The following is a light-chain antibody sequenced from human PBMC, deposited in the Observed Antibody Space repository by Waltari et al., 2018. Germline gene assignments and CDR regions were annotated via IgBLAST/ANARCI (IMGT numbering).Light chain of an antibody. J-gene: IGKJ4*01. Sequence: DIQMTQSPSSLSASVGDSVTITCRTSQSFTNTLAWYQQKPGKAPKLLIHSASTLQSGVPSRFSGSKSGTDFTLTISSLQPDDTGTYYCQQYYSDPLTFGGGTKVEIK. V-gene: IGKV1-27*01. CDR1: QSFTNT. CDR2: SAS. CDR3: QQYYSDPLT.